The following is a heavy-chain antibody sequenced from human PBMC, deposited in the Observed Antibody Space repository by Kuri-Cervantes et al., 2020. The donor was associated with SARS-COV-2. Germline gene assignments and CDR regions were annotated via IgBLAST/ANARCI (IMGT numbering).Heavy chain of an antibody. CDR2: ISYEGSNK. J-gene: IGHJ5*02. CDR1: GFTFSSYA. V-gene: IGHV3-30*04. Sequence: GGSLRPSCAASGFTFSSYAMHWVRQSPGKGLEGVAVISYEGSNKYYADSVKGRFTITKDNSKNTLYLQMNSLRAEDTVVYYCARNGEPNYFDPWGQGTLVTVSS. D-gene: IGHD1-14*01. CDR3: ARNGEPNYFDP.